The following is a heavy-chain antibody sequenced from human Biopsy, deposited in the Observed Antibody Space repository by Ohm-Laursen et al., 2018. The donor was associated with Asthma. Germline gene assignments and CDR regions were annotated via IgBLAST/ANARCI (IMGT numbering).Heavy chain of an antibody. CDR2: ITDTSRYI. Sequence: SLRLSCAASGFTFSHYNMNWVRQAPGKGLEWVSSITDTSRYIKYADSVKGRFTISRDNAKNSLYLQVNSLTAEGMAVYHCAKDERAYYGSDSKYMQPVPLGDWGQGTVVIVSA. J-gene: IGHJ4*02. V-gene: IGHV3-21*04. CDR3: AKDERAYYGSDSKYMQPVPLGD. D-gene: IGHD2-21*01. CDR1: GFTFSHYN.